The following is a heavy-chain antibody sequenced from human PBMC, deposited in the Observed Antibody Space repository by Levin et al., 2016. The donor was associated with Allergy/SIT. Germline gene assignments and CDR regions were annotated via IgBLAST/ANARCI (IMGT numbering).Heavy chain of an antibody. V-gene: IGHV4-34*01. Sequence: PGKGLEWIGEINHSGSTNYNPSLKSRVTISVDTSKNQFSLKLSSVTAADTAVYYCARGAGYYYYYGMDVWGQGTTVTVSS. CDR3: ARGAGYYYYYGMDV. CDR2: INHSGST. J-gene: IGHJ6*02.